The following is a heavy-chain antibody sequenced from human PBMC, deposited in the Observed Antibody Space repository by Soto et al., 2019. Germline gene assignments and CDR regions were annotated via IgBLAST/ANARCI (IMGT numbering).Heavy chain of an antibody. CDR2: ITSSSVTM. J-gene: IGHJ4*02. D-gene: IGHD2-2*01. CDR1: GFTFSTHS. CDR3: VGEVGFQLIY. Sequence: EVQLMESGGGLVQPGGSLRLSCAASGFTFSTHSMNWVRQAPGKGLEWISYITSSSVTMYADSVKGRFTISRDNAKNSLYLQMNGLRAEDTAVYFCVGEVGFQLIYWGQGTLVTVSS. V-gene: IGHV3-48*01.